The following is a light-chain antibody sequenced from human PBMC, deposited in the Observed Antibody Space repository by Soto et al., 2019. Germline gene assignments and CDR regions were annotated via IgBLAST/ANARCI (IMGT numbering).Light chain of an antibody. CDR1: SSDVGGYNF. Sequence: QSALTQPASVSGSPGQSITISCTGTSSDVGGYNFVSWYQQQPGKAPKLMIYEVSNRPSGISNRFSGSTSDNTASLTISGLQAEDEADYFCSSYTSISTYVFGTGTKLTVL. V-gene: IGLV2-14*01. CDR2: EVS. CDR3: SSYTSISTYV. J-gene: IGLJ1*01.